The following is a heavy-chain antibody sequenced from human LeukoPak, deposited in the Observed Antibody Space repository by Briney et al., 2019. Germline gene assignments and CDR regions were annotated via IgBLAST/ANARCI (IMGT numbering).Heavy chain of an antibody. V-gene: IGHV4-34*01. CDR1: GGSFSGYY. J-gene: IGHJ5*02. D-gene: IGHD2-2*02. CDR2: INHSGST. CDR3: ARGRGDIVVVPAAIRREAKSFHTKGKPRVSSPQNWFDP. Sequence: SSETLSLTCAVYGGSFSGYYWSWIRQPPGKGLEWIGEINHSGSTNYNPSLKSRVTISVDTSKNQFSLYLRSVPAAETVVYYCARGRGDIVVVPAAIRREAKSFHTKGKPRVSSPQNWFDPWGQGTLVTVSS.